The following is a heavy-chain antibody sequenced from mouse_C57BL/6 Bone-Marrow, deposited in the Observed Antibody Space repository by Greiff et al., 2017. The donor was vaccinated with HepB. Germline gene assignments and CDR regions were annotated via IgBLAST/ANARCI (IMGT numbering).Heavy chain of an antibody. CDR1: GYTFTDYY. CDR2: IYPGSGNT. D-gene: IGHD1-1*02. CDR3: ARELFAWFAY. V-gene: IGHV1-76*01. Sequence: QVQLQQSGAELVRPGASVKLSCKASGYTFTDYYINWVKQRPGQGLEWIARIYPGSGNTYYNEKFKGKATLTAEESSSTAYMQLSSLTSEDSAVYFCARELFAWFAYWGQGTLVTVSA. J-gene: IGHJ3*01.